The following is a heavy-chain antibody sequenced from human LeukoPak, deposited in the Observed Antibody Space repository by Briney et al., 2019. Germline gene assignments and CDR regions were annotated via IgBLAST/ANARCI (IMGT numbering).Heavy chain of an antibody. Sequence: ASVKVSCKASGYTFTSYGISWVRQAPGQGLEWMGWISAYNGNTNYAQKLQGRVTMTTDTSTSTAYMELRSLRSDDTAVYHCARYRVDYYDSSGYYYYFDYWGQGTLVTVSS. D-gene: IGHD3-22*01. CDR3: ARYRVDYYDSSGYYYYFDY. CDR2: ISAYNGNT. V-gene: IGHV1-18*01. J-gene: IGHJ4*02. CDR1: GYTFTSYG.